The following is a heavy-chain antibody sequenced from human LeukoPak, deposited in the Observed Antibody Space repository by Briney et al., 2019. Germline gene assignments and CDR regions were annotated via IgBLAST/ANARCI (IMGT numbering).Heavy chain of an antibody. Sequence: SETLSLTCSVSDGFNTHYYWSWIRQPPGQGLEWIGYFYHSGSTNYNPSLKSRVTISVDRSKNQFSLKLSSVTAADTAVYYCARDVTIFGPFDYWGQGTLVTVSS. V-gene: IGHV4-59*12. CDR1: DGFNTHYY. CDR2: FYHSGST. D-gene: IGHD3-3*01. J-gene: IGHJ4*02. CDR3: ARDVTIFGPFDY.